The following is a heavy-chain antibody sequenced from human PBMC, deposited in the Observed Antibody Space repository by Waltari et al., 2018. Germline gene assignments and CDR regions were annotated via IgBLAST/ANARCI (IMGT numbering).Heavy chain of an antibody. CDR3: AKDEGARLAPTFGMDA. J-gene: IGHJ6*02. CDR1: GFPFSTYP. CDR2: MTASGLM. D-gene: IGHD6-6*01. Sequence: EMQLLESGGALVQPGGSLRLSCAASGFPFSTYPMNWVRQAPGQGLEWVAVMTASGLMDYGDSVKGRFIISRDNSKNTLYLEMYRLRVEDTARYYCAKDEGARLAPTFGMDAWGQGTTVIVS. V-gene: IGHV3-23*01.